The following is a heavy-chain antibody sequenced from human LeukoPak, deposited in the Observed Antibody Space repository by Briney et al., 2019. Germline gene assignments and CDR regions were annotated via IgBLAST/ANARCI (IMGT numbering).Heavy chain of an antibody. CDR2: IKEEGSEK. D-gene: IGHD2-15*01. Sequence: GGSLRLSCAASGFTFSGYLMSWVRQAPGKGLEWVANIKEEGSEKYYVDSVRGRFIISRDNAKNSLYLQMNSLRAEDTAVYYCARDSSAAPHSYWGQGTLVTVFS. V-gene: IGHV3-7*01. CDR1: GFTFSGYL. J-gene: IGHJ4*02. CDR3: ARDSSAAPHSY.